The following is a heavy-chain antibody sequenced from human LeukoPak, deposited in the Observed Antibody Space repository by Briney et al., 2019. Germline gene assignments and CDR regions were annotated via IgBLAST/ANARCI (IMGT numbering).Heavy chain of an antibody. D-gene: IGHD5/OR15-5a*01. V-gene: IGHV4-4*07. Sequence: SETLSLTCTVSGGSISSYFWNWIRQSPGKGLEWIGRIQTSGSTNYNPSLKSRVTMSVDTSKSQFSLKLSSVTAADTAVYYCARGVSPLDYWGQGTLVTVSS. CDR3: ARGVSPLDY. CDR2: IQTSGST. J-gene: IGHJ4*02. CDR1: GGSISSYF.